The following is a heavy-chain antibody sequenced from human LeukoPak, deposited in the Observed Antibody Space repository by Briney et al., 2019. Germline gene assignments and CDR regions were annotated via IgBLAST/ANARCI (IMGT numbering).Heavy chain of an antibody. D-gene: IGHD3-10*01. CDR1: GGSISSYY. J-gene: IGHJ4*02. V-gene: IGHV4-59*01. CDR3: ASRYNSGSYGFDY. Sequence: SETLSLTCTVSGGSISSYYWSWIRQPPGKGLEWIGYSYYSGSTSYNPSLKSRVTISVDTSKNQFSLKLNSVTAADAAVYYCASRYNSGSYGFDYWGQGTLVTVSS. CDR2: SYYSGST.